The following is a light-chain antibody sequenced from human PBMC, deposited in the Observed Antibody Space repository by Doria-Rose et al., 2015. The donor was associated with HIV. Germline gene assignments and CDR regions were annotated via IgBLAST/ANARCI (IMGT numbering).Light chain of an antibody. V-gene: IGKV2D-29*02. CDR2: EVS. CDR1: QSLVNSDGKTY. CDR3: MQTILLPFT. J-gene: IGKJ3*01. Sequence: EIVLTQSPLSLSVTPGQPASISCRPSQSLVNSDGKTYLYWYLQKPGQSPQLLIYEVSNRFSGVPDRFSGSGSGTDFTLKISRVEPEDFGVYYCMQTILLPFTFGPGTTVDIK.